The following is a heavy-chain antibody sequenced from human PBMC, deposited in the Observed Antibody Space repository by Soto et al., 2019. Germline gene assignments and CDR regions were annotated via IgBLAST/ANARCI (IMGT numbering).Heavy chain of an antibody. CDR3: ARGPGGFGDFSVDY. J-gene: IGHJ4*02. CDR2: IYSGGST. V-gene: IGHV4-4*07. CDR1: GGSINSYY. Sequence: QVQLQESGPGLVKPSETLSLTCTVSGGSINSYYWSWIRQPAGKGLEWIGRIYSGGSTNYNPSLKSRLTVSVDTSKNQFSLKLTSVTAADTAVYYCARGPGGFGDFSVDYWGQGTLVTVSS. D-gene: IGHD3-10*01.